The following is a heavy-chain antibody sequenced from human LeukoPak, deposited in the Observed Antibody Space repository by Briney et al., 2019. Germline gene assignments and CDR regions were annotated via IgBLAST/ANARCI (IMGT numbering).Heavy chain of an antibody. CDR2: IYYSGST. D-gene: IGHD5/OR15-5a*01. V-gene: IGHV4-59*01. J-gene: IGHJ4*02. CDR3: ARGVYPTHFNY. CDR1: GGSISSYY. Sequence: RASETLSLTCTVSGGSISSYYWSWIRQPPGTGLEWIGYIYYSGSTNYNPSLKSRVTISVDTSKNQFSLKLSSVTAADTAVYYCARGVYPTHFNYWGQGTLVTVSS.